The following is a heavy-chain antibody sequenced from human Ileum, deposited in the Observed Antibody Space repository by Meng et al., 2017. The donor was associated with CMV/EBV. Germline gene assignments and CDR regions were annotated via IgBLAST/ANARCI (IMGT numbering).Heavy chain of an antibody. V-gene: IGHV1-2*02. Sequence: ASVKVSCKTSGYSFIGYSIHWVRQAPGLGLEWMGWITPDTGGTNYAQQFQGRLSISSDASMRTADMELSRLRSDDTAMYYCARIPLRIADGPRDYWGQGTLVTVSS. CDR1: GYSFIGYS. CDR2: ITPDTGGT. D-gene: IGHD6-6*01. J-gene: IGHJ4*02. CDR3: ARIPLRIADGPRDY.